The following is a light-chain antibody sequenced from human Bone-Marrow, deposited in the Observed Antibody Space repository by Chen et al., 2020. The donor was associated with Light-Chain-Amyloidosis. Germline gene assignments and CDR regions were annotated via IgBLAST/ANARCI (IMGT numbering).Light chain of an antibody. CDR3: QVWDRSSDRPV. Sequence: SYVLTQPSSVSVASGKTATIACGGNNMGSTSVHWYQQTPGQAPRLVVYDDSDRPSGIPERLSGSNSGNTATLTISRVEAGDESDYYCQVWDRSSDRPVFGGGTKLTVL. V-gene: IGLV3-21*03. CDR2: DDS. CDR1: NMGSTS. J-gene: IGLJ3*02.